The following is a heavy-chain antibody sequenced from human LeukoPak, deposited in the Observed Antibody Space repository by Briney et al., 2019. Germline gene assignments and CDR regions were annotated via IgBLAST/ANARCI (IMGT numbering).Heavy chain of an antibody. D-gene: IGHD1-14*01. CDR2: ISYDGSNK. J-gene: IGHJ6*03. Sequence: GGXXRLSCAASGFTFTRYGMHWVRQAPGKGLDGVADISYDGSNKYYADSVKGRFTIYRDSYKNTLFLQMNSLRAEDTAVYYCAKGNLDAYYYYYMDVWGKGTTVTVSS. V-gene: IGHV3-33*06. CDR1: GFTFTRYG. CDR3: AKGNLDAYYYYYMDV.